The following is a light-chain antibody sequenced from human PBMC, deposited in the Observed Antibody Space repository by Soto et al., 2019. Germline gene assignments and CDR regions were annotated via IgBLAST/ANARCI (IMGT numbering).Light chain of an antibody. CDR2: AAS. CDR3: QQANSFPYT. Sequence: DIQMTQSPSSVSASVGDRVTITCRASQDSSSWLAWYQQKPGKAPNLLIYAASSLQSGVAPRFSGSGSGTDFTLTISSLQPEDFATYYCQQANSFPYTCGQGTKLEIK. V-gene: IGKV1D-12*01. CDR1: QDSSSW. J-gene: IGKJ2*01.